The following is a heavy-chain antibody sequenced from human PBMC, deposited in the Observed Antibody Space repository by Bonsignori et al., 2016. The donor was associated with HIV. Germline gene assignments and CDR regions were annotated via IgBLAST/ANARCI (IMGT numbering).Heavy chain of an antibody. CDR3: ARGAFWY. CDR1: GFTFSSYW. Sequence: ETLSLTCAASGFTFSSYWMHWVRQAPGKGLVWVSRINSDGSSTSYADSVKGRFTISRDNAKNTLYLQMNSLRAEDTAVYYCARGAFWYWGQGTLVTVSS. CDR2: INSDGSST. V-gene: IGHV3-74*01. J-gene: IGHJ4*02.